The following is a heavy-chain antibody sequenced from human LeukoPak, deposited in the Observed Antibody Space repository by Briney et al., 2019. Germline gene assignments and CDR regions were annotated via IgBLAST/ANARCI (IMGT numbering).Heavy chain of an antibody. Sequence: SETLSLTCAVYGGSFSGDYWSWIRQPPGKGLEWIGEINHSGSTNYNPSLKSRVTISVDTSKNQFSLKLSSVTAADTAVYYCARDRDEYYYGSGYYYYMDVWGKGTTVTVSS. D-gene: IGHD3-10*01. CDR2: INHSGST. CDR1: GGSFSGDY. V-gene: IGHV4-34*01. CDR3: ARDRDEYYYGSGYYYYMDV. J-gene: IGHJ6*03.